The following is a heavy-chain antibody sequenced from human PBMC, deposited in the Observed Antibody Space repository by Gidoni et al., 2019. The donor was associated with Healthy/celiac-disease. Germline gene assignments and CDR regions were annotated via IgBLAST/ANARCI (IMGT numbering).Heavy chain of an antibody. Sequence: QVQLVESGGGVVQPGRSLRLSCAASGFTFSSYGMHWVRQAPGKGLEWVAVISYDGSNKYYADSVKGRFTISRDNSKNTLYLQMNSLRAEDTAVYYCAKDLHDYVWGSYRYYYGMDVWGQGTTVTVSS. CDR2: ISYDGSNK. CDR3: AKDLHDYVWGSYRYYYGMDV. D-gene: IGHD3-16*02. V-gene: IGHV3-30*18. CDR1: GFTFSSYG. J-gene: IGHJ6*02.